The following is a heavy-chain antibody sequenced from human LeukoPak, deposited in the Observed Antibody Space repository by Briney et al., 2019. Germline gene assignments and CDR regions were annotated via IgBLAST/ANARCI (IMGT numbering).Heavy chain of an antibody. CDR2: ISSSSSYI. CDR3: ARDPSRYYYGSGSYYNAGNNWFDP. Sequence: GGSLRLSCAASGFTFSSYSMNWVRPAPGKGLEWVSSISSSSSYIYYADSVKGRFTISRDNAKNSLYLQMNSLRAEDTAVYYCARDPSRYYYGSGSYYNAGNNWFDPWGQGTLVTVSS. J-gene: IGHJ5*02. CDR1: GFTFSSYS. D-gene: IGHD3-10*01. V-gene: IGHV3-21*01.